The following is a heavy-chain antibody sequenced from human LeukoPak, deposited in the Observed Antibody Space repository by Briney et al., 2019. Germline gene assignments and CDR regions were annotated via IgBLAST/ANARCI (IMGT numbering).Heavy chain of an antibody. CDR1: GFTLSTSGMC. CDR3: ARTGYSSGWYYFDY. D-gene: IGHD6-19*01. J-gene: IGHJ4*02. V-gene: IGHV2-70*11. CDR2: IDWDDDK. Sequence: SGPALVKPTQTLTLTCTFSGFTLSTSGMCVSWIRQPPGKALEWLARIDWDDDKYYRTSLTTRLTISKDPSKNQVVLTMTNMDPVDTATYYCARTGYSSGWYYFDYWGQGTLVTVSS.